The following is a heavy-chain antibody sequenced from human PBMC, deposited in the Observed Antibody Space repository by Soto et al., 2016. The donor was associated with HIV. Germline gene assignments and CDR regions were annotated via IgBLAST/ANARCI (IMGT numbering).Heavy chain of an antibody. CDR2: VNPNSGGT. CDR1: GYTFTNYG. CDR3: ARGDLHGRGLSYYYMDV. D-gene: IGHD2-8*01. J-gene: IGHJ6*03. Sequence: QVQLVQSGAEVKKPGASVKVSCKASGYTFTNYGITWVRQAPGQGLEWMGWVNPNSGGTNYAQKFQDRVIMTRDTSSSTAYMELNRLTFDDTAVYYCARGDLHGRGLSYYYMDVWGRGTPVTVS. V-gene: IGHV1-2*02.